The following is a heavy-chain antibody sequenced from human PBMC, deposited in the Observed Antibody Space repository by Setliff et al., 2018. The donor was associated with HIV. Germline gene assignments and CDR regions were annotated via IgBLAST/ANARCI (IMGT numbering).Heavy chain of an antibody. Sequence: SETLSLTCSVSGDSVSSRSYYWSWIRQHPGKGLEWIGYIYKSGSANYSPSLKGRVTISADTSRNQFSLKVASVTAADTAIYYCARHGDDMGADYFDLWGLGTLVTVSS. V-gene: IGHV4-61*01. CDR1: GDSVSSRSYY. J-gene: IGHJ4*02. D-gene: IGHD1-1*01. CDR3: ARHGDDMGADYFDL. CDR2: IYKSGSA.